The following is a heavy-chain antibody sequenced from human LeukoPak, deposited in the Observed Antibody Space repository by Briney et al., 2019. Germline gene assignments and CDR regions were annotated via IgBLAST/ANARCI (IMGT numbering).Heavy chain of an antibody. J-gene: IGHJ3*02. D-gene: IGHD5/OR15-5a*01. CDR2: INYSGST. CDR1: GGSISSSSHY. CDR3: ARDKGLPQAFDI. V-gene: IGHV4-39*02. Sequence: SETLSLTCTVSGGSISSSSHYWSWIRQPPGKGLEWIASINYSGSTYYNPSLKSRVTISVDTSKNQFSLKLSSVTAADTAVYYCARDKGLPQAFDIWGQGTMVTVSS.